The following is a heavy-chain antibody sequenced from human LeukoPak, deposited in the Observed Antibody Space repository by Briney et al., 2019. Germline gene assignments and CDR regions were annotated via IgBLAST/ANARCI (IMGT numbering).Heavy chain of an antibody. J-gene: IGHJ4*02. D-gene: IGHD5-18*01. V-gene: IGHV4-34*01. CDR1: GGSFSGYY. CDR3: ARRIQLWLHYFDY. Sequence: SETLSLTCAAYGGSFSGYYWSWIRQPPGKGLEWIGEINHSGSTNYNPSLKSRVTISVDTSKNQFSLKLSSVTAADTAVYYCARRIQLWLHYFDYWGQGTLVTVSS. CDR2: INHSGST.